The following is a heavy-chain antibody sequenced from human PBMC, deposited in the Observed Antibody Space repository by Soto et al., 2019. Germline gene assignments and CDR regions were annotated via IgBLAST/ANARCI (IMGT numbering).Heavy chain of an antibody. Sequence: QITLKESGPTLVKRTQTLTLTCTVSGFSVSASGMGVGWIRQPPGKALEWLALIFWDDDKRYSPSLKSRLTITKDTSKNQVVLTMTEMDPVDTATYYCAHSPQVSSPWGYEFWGQGTLVTVSS. D-gene: IGHD6-6*01. CDR2: IFWDDDK. J-gene: IGHJ4*02. CDR1: GFSVSASGMG. V-gene: IGHV2-5*02. CDR3: AHSPQVSSPWGYEF.